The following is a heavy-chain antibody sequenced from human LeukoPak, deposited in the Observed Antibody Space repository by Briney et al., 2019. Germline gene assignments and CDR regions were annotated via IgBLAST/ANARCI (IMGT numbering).Heavy chain of an antibody. D-gene: IGHD3-22*01. J-gene: IGHJ5*02. Sequence: ASVKVSCKASGYSFSSFGITWVRQAPGQGLEWRGWISAYTGNAEYAQKFQGRVTLTTDTSTNTAYMELGSLMSDDPAVYYCARYRLSDSPINWFDPWGQGTLVTVSS. CDR1: GYSFSSFG. CDR3: ARYRLSDSPINWFDP. V-gene: IGHV1-18*01. CDR2: ISAYTGNA.